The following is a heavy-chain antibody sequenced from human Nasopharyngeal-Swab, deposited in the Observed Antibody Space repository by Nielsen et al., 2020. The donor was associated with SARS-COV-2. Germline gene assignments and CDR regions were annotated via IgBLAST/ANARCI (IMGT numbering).Heavy chain of an antibody. J-gene: IGHJ6*02. V-gene: IGHV3-30*18. CDR3: AKDFSGSYGGMDV. D-gene: IGHD1-26*01. Sequence: GESLKISYAASGFTFSSYGMHWVRQAPGKGLEWVAVISYDGSNKYYADSVKGRFTISRDNSKNTLYLQMNSLRAEDTAVYYCAKDFSGSYGGMDVWGQGTTVTVSS. CDR1: GFTFSSYG. CDR2: ISYDGSNK.